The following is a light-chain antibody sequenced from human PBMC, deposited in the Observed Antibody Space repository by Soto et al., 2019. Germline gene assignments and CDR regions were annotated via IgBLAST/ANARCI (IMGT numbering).Light chain of an antibody. Sequence: QAVVTQEHSLTVSPGGTVTLTCASSTGEVSSGNFPNWFQQKPGQAPRALTYSTDSKYSWTPARFSGSIVGGKAALTLSGVQPEDDADYYCLLYYGGAGLFGTGTKVTV. CDR3: LLYYGGAGL. CDR2: STD. V-gene: IGLV7-43*01. CDR1: TGEVSSGNF. J-gene: IGLJ1*01.